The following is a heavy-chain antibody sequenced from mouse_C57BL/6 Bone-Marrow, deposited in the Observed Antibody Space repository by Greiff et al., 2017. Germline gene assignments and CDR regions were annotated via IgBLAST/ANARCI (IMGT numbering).Heavy chain of an antibody. CDR2: IDPESGDT. Sequence: EVQLQESGAELVRPGASVKLSCTASGFNIKDDYIHWVKQRPEQGLEWIGWIDPESGDTEYASKFQGKATITSDTSSNTAYLQLSSLTSEDTAVYYCSSFVGNYFDFWGQGTPLTVAS. CDR3: SSFVGNYFDF. D-gene: IGHD1-1*02. J-gene: IGHJ2*01. V-gene: IGHV14-4*01. CDR1: GFNIKDDY.